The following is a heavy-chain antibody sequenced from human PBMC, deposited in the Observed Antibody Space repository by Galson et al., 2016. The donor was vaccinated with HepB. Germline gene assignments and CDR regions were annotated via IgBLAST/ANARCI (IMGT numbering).Heavy chain of an antibody. V-gene: IGHV4-34*01. CDR1: GGSFTGYY. CDR2: VDHSGAA. CDR3: SRVGLNTGNAFYNLYGMDV. Sequence: ETLSLTCAVDGGSFTGYYWSWVRQSPGKGLEWIGEVDHSGAANYNPSLKSRVTISVDSSKNRFSLKVTSVTAADSGTYFCSRVGLNTGNAFYNLYGMDVWGQGTTVTVSS. J-gene: IGHJ6*02. D-gene: IGHD1-26*01.